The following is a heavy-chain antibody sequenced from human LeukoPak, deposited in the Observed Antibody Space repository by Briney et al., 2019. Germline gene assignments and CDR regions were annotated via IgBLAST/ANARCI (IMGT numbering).Heavy chain of an antibody. V-gene: IGHV4-34*01. CDR1: GFTFSSYS. D-gene: IGHD3-3*01. CDR3: ARYRDYDFWSGYSSHLFDY. CDR2: INHSGST. Sequence: GSLRLSCAASGFTFSSYSMNWVRQPPGKGLEWIGEINHSGSTNYNPSLKSRVTVSVDTSKNQFSLKLSSVTAADTAVYYCARYRDYDFWSGYSSHLFDYWGQGTLVTVSS. J-gene: IGHJ4*02.